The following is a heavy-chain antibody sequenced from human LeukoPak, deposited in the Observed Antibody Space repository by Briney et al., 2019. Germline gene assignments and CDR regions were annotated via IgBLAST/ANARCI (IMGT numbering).Heavy chain of an antibody. J-gene: IGHJ6*03. Sequence: SETLSLTCTVSSDSISSSSYYWGWIRQPPGKGLEWIGTIYYSGSTYYNPSLKSRVTISVDTSKNQFSLKLSSVTAADTAVYYCARVLTYYDFWSGYYYYYMDVWGKGTTVTVSS. CDR1: SDSISSSSYY. CDR3: ARVLTYYDFWSGYYYYYMDV. CDR2: IYYSGST. V-gene: IGHV4-39*07. D-gene: IGHD3-3*01.